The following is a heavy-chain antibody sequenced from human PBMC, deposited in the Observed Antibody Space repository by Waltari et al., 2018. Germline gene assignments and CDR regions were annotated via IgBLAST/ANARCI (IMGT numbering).Heavy chain of an antibody. CDR1: GFTFGSYW. D-gene: IGHD6-13*01. CDR3: ARDNSSSWYFFDY. CDR2: ITEDGSEK. J-gene: IGHJ4*02. V-gene: IGHV3-7*01. Sequence: EVQLVESGGGLVQPGGSLSLSCAASGFTFGSYWMSWVRQAPGKGLEWVAKITEDGSEKNYVDSVKGRFTISRDNAKNSLYLQMNSLRAEDTAVYFCARDNSSSWYFFDYWGQGTVVTVSS.